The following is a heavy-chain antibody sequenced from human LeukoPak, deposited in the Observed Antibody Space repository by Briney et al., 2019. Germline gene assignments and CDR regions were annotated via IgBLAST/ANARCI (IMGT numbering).Heavy chain of an antibody. Sequence: PGGSLRLSCAASGFTFSSYSMNWVRQAPGKGLEWVSSISSSSSYIYYADSVKGRFTISRDNAKNSLYLQMNSLRAEDTAVYYWARLDSDSSGYYYAIDYWGQGTLVTVSS. D-gene: IGHD3-22*01. CDR3: ARLDSDSSGYYYAIDY. J-gene: IGHJ4*02. CDR1: GFTFSSYS. CDR2: ISSSSSYI. V-gene: IGHV3-21*01.